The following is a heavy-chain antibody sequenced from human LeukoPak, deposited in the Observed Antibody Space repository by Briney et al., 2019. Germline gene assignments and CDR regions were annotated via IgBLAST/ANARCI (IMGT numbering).Heavy chain of an antibody. CDR1: EFTFSTYS. Sequence: GGSLRLSCAASEFTFSTYSMTWVRQAPGKGLEWVSSISSGSTYIYYADSVKGRFTISRDNAKNSLYLQMNSLRAEDTAVYYCATDCSGGSCYSAADYWGQGTLVTVSS. D-gene: IGHD2-15*01. V-gene: IGHV3-21*01. CDR2: ISSGSTYI. CDR3: ATDCSGGSCYSAADY. J-gene: IGHJ4*02.